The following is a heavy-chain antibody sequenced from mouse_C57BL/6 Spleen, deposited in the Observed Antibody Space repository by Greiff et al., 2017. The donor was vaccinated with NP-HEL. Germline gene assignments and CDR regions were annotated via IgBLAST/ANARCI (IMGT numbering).Heavy chain of an antibody. D-gene: IGHD1-1*01. J-gene: IGHJ2*01. CDR3: ARSLRYGSGYFDY. Sequence: QVQLKQPGAELVRPGSSVKLSCKASGYTFTSYWMDWVKQRPGQGLEWIGNIYPSDSETHYNQKFKDKATLTGDKSSSTAYMQLRSLTSEDSAVDYCARSLRYGSGYFDYWGQGTTLSVSS. CDR2: IYPSDSET. CDR1: GYTFTSYW. V-gene: IGHV1-61*01.